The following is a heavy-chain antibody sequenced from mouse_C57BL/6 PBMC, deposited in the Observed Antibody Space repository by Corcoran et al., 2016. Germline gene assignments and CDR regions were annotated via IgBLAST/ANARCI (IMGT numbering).Heavy chain of an antibody. CDR1: GYTFTGYW. V-gene: IGHV1-9*01. D-gene: IGHD1-1*01. Sequence: QVQLQQSGAELMKPGASVKLSCKATGYTFTGYWIEWVKQRPGHGLEWIGEILPGSGSTNYNEKFKGKATFTADTSSNTAYMQLSSMTTEDSASYYCASHNYYGSYYAMDYWGQGTSVTVSS. CDR3: ASHNYYGSYYAMDY. CDR2: ILPGSGST. J-gene: IGHJ4*01.